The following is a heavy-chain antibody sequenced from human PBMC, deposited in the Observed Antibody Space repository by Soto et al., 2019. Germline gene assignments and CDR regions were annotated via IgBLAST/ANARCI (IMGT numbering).Heavy chain of an antibody. V-gene: IGHV4-39*01. CDR1: CGSISSSSYY. CDR2: IYYSGST. D-gene: IGHD3-3*01. J-gene: IGHJ4*02. Sequence: PSETLSLTCTVSCGSISSSSYYWGWIRQPPGKGLEWIGSIYYSGSTYYNPSLKSRVTISVDTSKNQFSLKLSSVTAADTAVYYCARQLRFLEWLSPGAYYFDYWGQGTLVTVSS. CDR3: ARQLRFLEWLSPGAYYFDY.